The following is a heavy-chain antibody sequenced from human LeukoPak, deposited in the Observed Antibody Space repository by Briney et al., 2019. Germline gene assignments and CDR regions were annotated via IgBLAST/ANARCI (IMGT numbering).Heavy chain of an antibody. V-gene: IGHV1-2*02. CDR1: GYTFTGYY. D-gene: IGHD3-22*01. Sequence: ASVKVSCTASGYTFTGYYMHWVRQAPGQGLEWMGWINPKSGGTNYAQKFQGRVTMTRDTSISTAYMELSRLRSDDTAVYYCARLGVHSGYPVGFDYWGQGTLVTVSS. CDR3: ARLGVHSGYPVGFDY. J-gene: IGHJ4*02. CDR2: INPKSGGT.